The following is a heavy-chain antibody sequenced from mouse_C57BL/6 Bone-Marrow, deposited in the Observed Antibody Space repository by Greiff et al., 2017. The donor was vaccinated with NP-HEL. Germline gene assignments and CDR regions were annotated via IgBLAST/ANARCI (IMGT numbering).Heavy chain of an antibody. J-gene: IGHJ2*01. CDR2: IDPSDSYT. CDR3: ARDYDDFDY. V-gene: IGHV1-50*01. CDR1: GYTFTSYW. Sequence: QVQLQQPGAELVKPGASVKLSCKASGYTFTSYWMQWVKQRPGQGLEWIGEIDPSDSYTNYNQKFKGKATLTVDTSSSTAYMQLSSLTSEDSAVDYCARDYDDFDYWGQGTTLTVSS. D-gene: IGHD2-4*01.